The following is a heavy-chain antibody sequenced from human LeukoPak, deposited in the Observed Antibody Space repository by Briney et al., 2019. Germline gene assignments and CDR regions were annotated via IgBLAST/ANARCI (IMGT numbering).Heavy chain of an antibody. D-gene: IGHD1-7*01. V-gene: IGHV3-33*08. CDR3: ARDLRTKYFDY. J-gene: IGHJ4*02. CDR2: IWSDGSDE. CDR1: GFTFTNNW. Sequence: GGSLRLSCAASGFTFTNNWMHWVRQAPGKGLEWVALIWSDGSDENYADSVKGRFTVSRDNSKNTLYLQMDSLRAEDTAVYFCARDLRTKYFDYWGQGTLVTVSS.